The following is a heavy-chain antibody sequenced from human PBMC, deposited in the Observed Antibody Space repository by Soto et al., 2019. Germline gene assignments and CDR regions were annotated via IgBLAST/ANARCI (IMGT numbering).Heavy chain of an antibody. CDR2: IYYSGST. CDR3: ARDRVILWFGEFYYYYYYGMDV. J-gene: IGHJ6*02. D-gene: IGHD3-10*01. CDR1: GGSISSGDYY. Sequence: SETLSLTCTVSGGSISSGDYYWSWIRQPPGKGLEWIGYIYYSGSTYYNPSLKSRVTISVDTSKNQFSLKLGSVTAADTAVYYCARDRVILWFGEFYYYYYYGMDVWGQGTTVTVSS. V-gene: IGHV4-30-4*01.